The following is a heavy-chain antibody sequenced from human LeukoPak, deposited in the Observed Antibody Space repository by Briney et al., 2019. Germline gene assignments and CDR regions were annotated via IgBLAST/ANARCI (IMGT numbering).Heavy chain of an antibody. CDR1: GYTFTSYY. CDR2: INPSGGST. Sequence: ASVKVSCKASGYTFTSYYMHWVRQAPGQGLEWMGIINPSGGSTSYAQKFQGRVTMTRDTSTSTVYMELSSLRSEDTAVYYCARDRGYCSSTSCYSDAFDIXXXGTMVTVSS. J-gene: IGHJ3*02. D-gene: IGHD2-2*03. CDR3: ARDRGYCSSTSCYSDAFDI. V-gene: IGHV1-46*01.